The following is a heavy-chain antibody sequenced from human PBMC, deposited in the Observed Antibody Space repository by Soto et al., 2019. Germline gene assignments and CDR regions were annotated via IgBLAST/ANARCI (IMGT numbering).Heavy chain of an antibody. CDR2: IYYSGST. J-gene: IGHJ3*02. Sequence: SETLSLTCTVSGGSISSYYWSWIRQPPGKGLEWIGYIYYSGSTNYNPSLKSRVTISVDTSKNQFSLKLSSVTAADTAVYYCARTPYYDFWSGLKEAGAFDIWGQGTMVTVSS. D-gene: IGHD3-3*01. V-gene: IGHV4-59*01. CDR1: GGSISSYY. CDR3: ARTPYYDFWSGLKEAGAFDI.